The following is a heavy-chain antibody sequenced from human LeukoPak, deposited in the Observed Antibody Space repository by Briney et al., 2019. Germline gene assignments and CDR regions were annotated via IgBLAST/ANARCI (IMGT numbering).Heavy chain of an antibody. CDR1: GFTFSSCG. Sequence: GGSLRLSCAASGFTFSSCGMHWVRQAPGKGLEWVAVISYDGSNKYYADSVKGRFTISRDNSKNTLYLQMNSLRAEDTAVYYCAKTGSIAVSLGYWGQGTLVTVSS. D-gene: IGHD6-19*01. J-gene: IGHJ4*02. CDR2: ISYDGSNK. V-gene: IGHV3-30*18. CDR3: AKTGSIAVSLGY.